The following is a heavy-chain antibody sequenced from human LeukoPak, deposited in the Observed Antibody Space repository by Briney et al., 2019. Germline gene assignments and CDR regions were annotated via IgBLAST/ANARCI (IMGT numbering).Heavy chain of an antibody. CDR3: ARRLAVTGRYYFDY. CDR1: GGSISTYY. J-gene: IGHJ4*02. D-gene: IGHD6-13*01. V-gene: IGHV4-59*01. CDR2: IYYSGIT. Sequence: AETLSLTCTVSGGSISTYYWTWIRQPPGRGLEWIGYIYYSGITNYNPSLKSRVTMSVDTSRNQFSLRLNSVTAADTAVYYCARRLAVTGRYYFDYWGQGTLVTVSS.